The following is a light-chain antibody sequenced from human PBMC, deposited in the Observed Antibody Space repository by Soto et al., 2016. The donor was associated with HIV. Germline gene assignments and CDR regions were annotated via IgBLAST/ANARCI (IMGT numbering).Light chain of an antibody. V-gene: IGKV1-5*03. CDR3: QQYNSYRT. Sequence: DIQMTQSPSTLSASVGDRVTITCRASQSISNWLAWYQQKPGKAPKLLIYKASSLESGVPSRFSGSGSGTEFALTISSLQPDDFATYYCQQYNSYRTFGQGTKGGNQT. CDR1: QSISNW. J-gene: IGKJ1*01. CDR2: KAS.